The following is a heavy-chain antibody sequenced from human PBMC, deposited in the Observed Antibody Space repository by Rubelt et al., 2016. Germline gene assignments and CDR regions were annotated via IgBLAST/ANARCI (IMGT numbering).Heavy chain of an antibody. Sequence: LEWVSSISSSSSYIYYADSVKGRFTISRDNAKNSLYLQMNSLRAEDTAVYYCARDSSGWYRGGYGGQGTLVTVSS. J-gene: IGHJ4*02. V-gene: IGHV3-21*01. CDR3: ARDSSGWYRGGY. CDR2: ISSSSSYI. D-gene: IGHD6-19*01.